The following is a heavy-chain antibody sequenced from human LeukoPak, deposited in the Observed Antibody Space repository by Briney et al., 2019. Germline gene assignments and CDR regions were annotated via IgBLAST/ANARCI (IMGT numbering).Heavy chain of an antibody. J-gene: IGHJ4*02. V-gene: IGHV3-33*01. Sequence: SLRLSCAASGFTFSSYGMHWVGQAPGKGREWVAVIWYVGGNKYYADSVKGRFTISRDNSKNTLYLQMNSLRAEDTAVYYCARDLLSFFFDYWGQGTLVTVSS. CDR1: GFTFSSYG. CDR3: ARDLLSFFFDY. D-gene: IGHD2/OR15-2a*01. CDR2: IWYVGGNK.